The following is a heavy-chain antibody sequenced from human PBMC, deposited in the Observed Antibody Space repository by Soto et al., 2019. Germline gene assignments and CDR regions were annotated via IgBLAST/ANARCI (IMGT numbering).Heavy chain of an antibody. CDR2: INSDSGDT. D-gene: IGHD3-22*01. CDR1: GYTFTDYY. Sequence: QVHLVQSGAEVRKPGASVKVSCKTSGYTFTDYYLHWVRQAPGQGLEWMGWINSDSGDTSYAQKFQGRVTVTRDTSLSTAYMDLRSLRSDDTAVYYCARVTYYYETTGGYWGQGTLVTVS. CDR3: ARVTYYYETTGGY. V-gene: IGHV1-2*02. J-gene: IGHJ4*02.